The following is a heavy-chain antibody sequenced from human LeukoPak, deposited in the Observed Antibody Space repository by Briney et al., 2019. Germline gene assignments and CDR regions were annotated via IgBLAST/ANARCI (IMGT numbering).Heavy chain of an antibody. CDR1: GYTFTGYY. D-gene: IGHD3-22*01. V-gene: IGHV1-2*02. CDR3: ARGTYDSSGLAIDY. Sequence: ASVKVSCKASGYTFTGYYMHWVRQAPGQGLEWMGWINPNSGGTNYAQKFQGRVTMTRDTSISTAYMELSSLRSEDTAVYYCARGTYDSSGLAIDYWGQGTLVTVSS. J-gene: IGHJ4*02. CDR2: INPNSGGT.